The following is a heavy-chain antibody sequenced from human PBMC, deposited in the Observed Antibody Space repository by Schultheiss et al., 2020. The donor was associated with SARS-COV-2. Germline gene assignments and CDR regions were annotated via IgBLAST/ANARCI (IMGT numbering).Heavy chain of an antibody. CDR1: GGSISSSNW. V-gene: IGHV4-4*02. CDR2: INHSGST. J-gene: IGHJ5*02. CDR3: ARGRSQYYYGSGGWFDP. Sequence: SETLSLTCAVSGGSISSSNWWSWVRQPPGKGLEWIGEINHSGSTNYNPSLKSRVTISVDTSKNQFSLKLSSVTAADTAVYYCARGRSQYYYGSGGWFDPWGQGTLVTVSS. D-gene: IGHD3-10*01.